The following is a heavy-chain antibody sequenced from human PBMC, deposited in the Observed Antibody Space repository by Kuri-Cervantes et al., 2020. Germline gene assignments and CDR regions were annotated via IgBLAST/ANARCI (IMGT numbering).Heavy chain of an antibody. D-gene: IGHD3-10*01. CDR1: GLIFSNYG. CDR3: TSGPYYYGSGSYYNGLGYYYGMDV. CDR2: ISYDGSNK. V-gene: IGHV3-30*03. Sequence: GESLKISCAASGLIFSNYGMHWVRQAPGKGLEWVAVISYDGSNKYYADSVKGRFTISRDNSKNTLYLQMNSLRAEDTAVYYCTSGPYYYGSGSYYNGLGYYYGMDVWGQGTTVTVSS. J-gene: IGHJ6*02.